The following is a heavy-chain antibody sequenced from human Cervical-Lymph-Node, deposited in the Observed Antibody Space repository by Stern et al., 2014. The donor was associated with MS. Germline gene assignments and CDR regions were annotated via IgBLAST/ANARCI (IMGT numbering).Heavy chain of an antibody. V-gene: IGHV3-21*01. Sequence: EVQLVESGGGLVKPGGSLRLSCAASGFTFSSYSMNWVRQAPGKGLEWVSSISSSSSYIYYADSVKGRFTISRDNAKNSLYLQMNSLRAEDTAVYYCARELPSFVAVAAIDYWGQGTLVTVSS. CDR1: GFTFSSYS. D-gene: IGHD6-19*01. CDR2: ISSSSSYI. J-gene: IGHJ4*02. CDR3: ARELPSFVAVAAIDY.